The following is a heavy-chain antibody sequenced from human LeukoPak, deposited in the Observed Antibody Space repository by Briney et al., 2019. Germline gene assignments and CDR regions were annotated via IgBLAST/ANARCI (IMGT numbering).Heavy chain of an antibody. CDR1: GYTFTSYD. CDR3: ARGGYYDFWSGYYSYYFDY. J-gene: IGHJ4*02. D-gene: IGHD3-3*01. CDR2: MNPNSGNT. Sequence: GASVKVSCKASGYTFTSYDINWVQQATGQGLEWMGWMNPNSGNTGYAQRFQGRVTMTRNTSISTAYMELSSLRSEDTAVYYCARGGYYDFWSGYYSYYFDYWGQGTLVTVSS. V-gene: IGHV1-8*01.